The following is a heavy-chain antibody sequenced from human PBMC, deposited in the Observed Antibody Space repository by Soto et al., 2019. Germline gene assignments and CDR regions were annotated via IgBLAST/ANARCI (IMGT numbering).Heavy chain of an antibody. D-gene: IGHD2-15*01. CDR3: ARPIPRWSYHYGMDV. J-gene: IGHJ6*02. Sequence: QLVESGGRGVQPGRSLRLSCEASDFTFSSYAMHWVRQAPGRGLEWVALISFDGTTEYYADSVKGRFIISRDNSRSMVYLQMDSLRPDDTAIYYCARPIPRWSYHYGMDVWGQGTTVTVSS. CDR1: DFTFSSYA. CDR2: ISFDGTTE. V-gene: IGHV3-30*03.